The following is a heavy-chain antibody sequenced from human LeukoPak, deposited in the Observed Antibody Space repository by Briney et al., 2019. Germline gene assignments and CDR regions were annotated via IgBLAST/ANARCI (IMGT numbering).Heavy chain of an antibody. CDR2: ITGSGRTT. CDR3: AKGDNNWNYRSGTYYYYMDV. J-gene: IGHJ6*03. Sequence: GGSLRLSCAASGFTFSSYAMTWVRQAPGKGLEWVSTITGSGRTTYYADSVKGRFTISRDNSKNTLYLQMNSLRAGDTALYYCAKGDNNWNYRSGTYYYYMDVWGKGTTVTVSS. CDR1: GFTFSSYA. D-gene: IGHD1-7*01. V-gene: IGHV3-23*01.